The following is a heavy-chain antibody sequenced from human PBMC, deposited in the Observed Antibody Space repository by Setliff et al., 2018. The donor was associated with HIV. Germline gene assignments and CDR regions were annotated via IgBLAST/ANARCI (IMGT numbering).Heavy chain of an antibody. CDR2: IFSGSDTA. CDR3: VRDKDWAFDY. Sequence: GGSLRLSCVASGFSFSSYSMNWVRQTPGKGLEWLSYIFSGSDTADYADSVRGRFTISRDNAKNSLYLQMNSLRADDTAVYYCVRDKDWAFDYWGQGTLVTVSS. CDR1: GFSFSSYS. J-gene: IGHJ4*02. V-gene: IGHV3-48*01. D-gene: IGHD3-9*01.